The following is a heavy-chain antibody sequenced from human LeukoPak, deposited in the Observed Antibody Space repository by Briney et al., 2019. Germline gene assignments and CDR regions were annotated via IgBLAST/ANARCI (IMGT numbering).Heavy chain of an antibody. CDR1: GGSISSHY. CDR3: ARGGWELPYYFDY. J-gene: IGHJ4*02. V-gene: IGHV4-59*11. D-gene: IGHD1-26*01. CDR2: IYYSGST. Sequence: SETLSLTCTVPGGSISSHYWSWIRKPPGKGLGWIGYIYYSGSTNYNPSLKSRVTISVDTSKNQFSLKLSSVTAADTAVYYCARGGWELPYYFDYWGQGTLVTASS.